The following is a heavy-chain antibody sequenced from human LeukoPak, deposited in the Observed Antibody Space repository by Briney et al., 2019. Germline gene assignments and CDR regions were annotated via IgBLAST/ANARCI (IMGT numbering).Heavy chain of an antibody. CDR3: ARGRRRYFDWLPIDY. V-gene: IGHV4-39*07. J-gene: IGHJ4*02. Sequence: PSETLSLTCTVSGGSISSSSYYWGWIRQPPGKGLEWIGSIYYSGSTYHNPSLKSRVTISVDTSKNQFSLKLSSVTAADTAVYYCARGRRRYFDWLPIDYWGQGTLVTVSS. CDR2: IYYSGST. CDR1: GGSISSSSYY. D-gene: IGHD3-9*01.